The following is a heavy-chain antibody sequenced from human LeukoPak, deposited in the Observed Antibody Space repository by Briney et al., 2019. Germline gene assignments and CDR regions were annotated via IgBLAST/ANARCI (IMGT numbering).Heavy chain of an antibody. Sequence: PGGSLRLSCAASGFTFSSYSMNWVRQAPGKGLELVSYISSSSSTIYYADSVKGRFTISRDNAKNSLYLQMNSLRAEDTAVYYCARDGLLWFGELFPYYFDYWGQGTLVTVSS. CDR2: ISSSSSTI. J-gene: IGHJ4*02. CDR3: ARDGLLWFGELFPYYFDY. V-gene: IGHV3-48*01. CDR1: GFTFSSYS. D-gene: IGHD3-10*01.